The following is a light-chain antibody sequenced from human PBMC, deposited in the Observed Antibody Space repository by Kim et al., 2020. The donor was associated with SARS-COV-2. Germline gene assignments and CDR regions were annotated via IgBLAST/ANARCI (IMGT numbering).Light chain of an antibody. V-gene: IGLV3-19*01. J-gene: IGLJ2*01. CDR2: DTN. Sequence: ALGRTVSITCQGDSLTTNSANWYQQRPGQDPIPIIYDTNKRPSRSPARFSGSSSVSTASLTITAAQAEDEAYYYCNSRDNGGPQLLFGGGTQLTVL. CDR1: SLTTNS. CDR3: NSRDNGGPQLL.